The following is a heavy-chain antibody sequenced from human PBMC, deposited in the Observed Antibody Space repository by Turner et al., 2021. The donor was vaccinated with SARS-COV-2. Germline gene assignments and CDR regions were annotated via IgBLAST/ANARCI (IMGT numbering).Heavy chain of an antibody. Sequence: QVQLVQSGAEVKKPGSSVKVSGKASGGTFSSYAISWVRQAPGQGPEWRGGIIPIFGTENYAQKFQGSVTITADESTSTAYMELSSLRSEDTAVYYCARGEVGYCSGGRCYSGSYWGQGTLVTVSS. CDR1: GGTFSSYA. CDR3: ARGEVGYCSGGRCYSGSY. J-gene: IGHJ4*02. V-gene: IGHV1-69*01. CDR2: IIPIFGTE. D-gene: IGHD2-15*01.